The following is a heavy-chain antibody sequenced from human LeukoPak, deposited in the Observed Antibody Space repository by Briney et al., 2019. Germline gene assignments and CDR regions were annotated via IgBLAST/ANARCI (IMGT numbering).Heavy chain of an antibody. CDR3: VSPVFINY. V-gene: IGHV3-64D*06. D-gene: IGHD1-14*01. CDR2: IGSDGDST. CDR1: GFTFSGLG. J-gene: IGHJ4*01. Sequence: PGGSLSLSCSASGFTFSGLGMHWFRQPPGKGLEHVSTIGSDGDSTYYADSVKDRFTISRDNSKNALYLQMTSLRPEDSAVYYCVSPVFINYWGQGTLVTVSS.